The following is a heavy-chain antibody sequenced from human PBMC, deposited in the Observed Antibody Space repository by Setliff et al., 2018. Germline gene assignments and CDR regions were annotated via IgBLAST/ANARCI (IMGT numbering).Heavy chain of an antibody. CDR2: VSSSSITI. V-gene: IGHV3-48*01. CDR1: GFTFSSYA. Sequence: GGSLRLSCAASGFTFSSYAMHWVRQAPGKGLEWISYVSSSSITIYYADSVKGRFTISRDNAKNSLYLQMNSLRAEDTAVYYCATERGAFDIWGQGTMVTVSS. J-gene: IGHJ3*02. CDR3: ATERGAFDI.